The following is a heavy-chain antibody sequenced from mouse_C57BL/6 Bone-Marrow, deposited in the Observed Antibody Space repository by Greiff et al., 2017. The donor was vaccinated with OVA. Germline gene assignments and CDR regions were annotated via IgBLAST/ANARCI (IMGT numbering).Heavy chain of an antibody. CDR1: GFNIKDDY. Sequence: LVASGAELVRPGASVKLSCTASGFNIKDDYMHWVKQRPEQGLEWIGWIDPETGDTESASKFQGKATITADTSSNTAYLQLSSLTTKDTAVDYSTTSPYDYDWYFDVWGTGTTVTVSS. CDR2: IDPETGDT. J-gene: IGHJ1*03. V-gene: IGHV14-4*01. D-gene: IGHD2-4*01. CDR3: TTSPYDYDWYFDV.